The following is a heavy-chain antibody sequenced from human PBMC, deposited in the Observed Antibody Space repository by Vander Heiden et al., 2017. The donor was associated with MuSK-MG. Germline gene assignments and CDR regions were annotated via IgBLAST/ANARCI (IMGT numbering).Heavy chain of an antibody. CDR3: AKAGVRYYGSGSGTGAYSDY. V-gene: IGHV3-23*01. J-gene: IGHJ4*02. CDR1: GFTFSSYA. Sequence: EVQLLESGGGLVQPGGSLRLSCAASGFTFSSYAMSWVRQAPGKGLEWVSAISGSGGSTYYADSVKGRFTISRDNSKNTLYLQMNSLRAEDTAVYYCAKAGVRYYGSGSGTGAYSDYWGQGTLVTVSS. CDR2: ISGSGGST. D-gene: IGHD3-10*01.